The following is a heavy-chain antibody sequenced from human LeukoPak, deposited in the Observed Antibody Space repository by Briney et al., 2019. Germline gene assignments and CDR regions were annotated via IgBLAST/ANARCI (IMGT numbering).Heavy chain of an antibody. Sequence: GGSLRLSCAASGFSFDNYAMHWVRQAPGKGLEWVSGISWNSGRIGYADSVKGRFTISRDNAKHSLYLQMNSLRAEDTALYYCARTGARLPGGAFDIWGQGTMVTVSS. D-gene: IGHD5-18*01. V-gene: IGHV3-9*01. CDR3: ARTGARLPGGAFDI. J-gene: IGHJ3*02. CDR1: GFSFDNYA. CDR2: ISWNSGRI.